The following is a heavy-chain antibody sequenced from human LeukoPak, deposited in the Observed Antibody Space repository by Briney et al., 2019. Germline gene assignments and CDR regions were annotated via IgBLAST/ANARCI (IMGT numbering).Heavy chain of an antibody. CDR2: IYSGGST. CDR3: ARDSDPPHYYYMDV. D-gene: IGHD2-21*01. CDR1: GFTVSSNY. J-gene: IGHJ6*03. V-gene: IGHV3-66*02. Sequence: GGSLRLSCAASGFTVSSNYMSWVRQAPGKGLEWVSVIYSGGSTYYADSVKSRFTISRDNSKNTLYLQMNSLRAEDTAVYYCARDSDPPHYYYMDVWGKGTTVTVSS.